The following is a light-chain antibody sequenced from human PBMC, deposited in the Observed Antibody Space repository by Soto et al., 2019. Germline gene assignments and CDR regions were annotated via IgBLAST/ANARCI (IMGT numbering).Light chain of an antibody. V-gene: IGLV1-44*01. CDR2: TNN. J-gene: IGLJ1*01. CDR1: NSNIGTNT. CDR3: PAWDDSLGAYV. Sequence: QSALTQPPSASATPGQRVTISCSGSNSNIGTNTVNWYQQHPGTAPRLLIYTNNQRPSGVPQRFSGSKTGTYASLAIGGLQSEDGADYYCPAWDDSLGAYVFGTGTKVTVL.